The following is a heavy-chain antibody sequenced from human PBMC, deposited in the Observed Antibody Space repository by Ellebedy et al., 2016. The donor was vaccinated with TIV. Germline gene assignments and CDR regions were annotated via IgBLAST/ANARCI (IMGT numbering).Heavy chain of an antibody. D-gene: IGHD3-22*01. CDR3: AKDPYYYDSSGYHDY. CDR1: GFTFSSYG. V-gene: IGHV3-30*18. Sequence: GGSLRLXXAASGFTFSSYGMHWVRQAPGKGLEWVAVISYDGSNKYYADSVKGRFTISRDNSKNTLYLQMNSLRAEDTAVYYCAKDPYYYDSSGYHDYWGQGTLVTVSS. J-gene: IGHJ4*02. CDR2: ISYDGSNK.